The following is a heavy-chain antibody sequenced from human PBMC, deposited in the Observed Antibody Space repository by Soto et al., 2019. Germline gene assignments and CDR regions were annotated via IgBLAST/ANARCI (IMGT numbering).Heavy chain of an antibody. CDR2: ITSDGGSI. CDR1: GFTFSSTW. V-gene: IGHV3-74*01. CDR3: ARDWYYSLDY. J-gene: IGHJ4*02. D-gene: IGHD2-21*01. Sequence: PGGSLRLSCAVSGFTFSSTWMNWVRQAPGKGLVWVSRITSDGGSITYADSVKGRFTISRDNAKNTLYLQMNSLRAEDTAVYYCARDWYYSLDYWGQETLVTVSS.